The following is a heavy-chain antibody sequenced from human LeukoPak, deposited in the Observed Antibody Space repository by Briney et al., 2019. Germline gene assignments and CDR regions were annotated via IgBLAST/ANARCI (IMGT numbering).Heavy chain of an antibody. J-gene: IGHJ1*01. CDR1: GGSISSYY. CDR3: AGDSGSYYSSYFQH. CDR2: IYYSGST. D-gene: IGHD1-26*01. Sequence: SETLSLTCTVSGGSISSYYWSWIRQPPGKGLEWIGYIYYSGSTNYNPSLKSRVTISVDTSKNQFSLKLSSVTAADTAVYYCAGDSGSYYSSYFQHWGQGTLVTVSS. V-gene: IGHV4-59*01.